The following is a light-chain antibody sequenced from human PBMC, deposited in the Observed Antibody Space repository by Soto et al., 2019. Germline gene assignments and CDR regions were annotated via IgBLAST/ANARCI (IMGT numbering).Light chain of an antibody. V-gene: IGKV1-5*01. J-gene: IGKJ5*01. Sequence: DIQMTQYPSSVSASVGDRVTITCRASQTIRSLLAWYQQKPGKAPKALIYDASRLGSGVPSRFSGSGSGTEFTLTISSLQPDDFATYYCQQYQTYATFGQGTRLEIK. CDR1: QTIRSL. CDR3: QQYQTYAT. CDR2: DAS.